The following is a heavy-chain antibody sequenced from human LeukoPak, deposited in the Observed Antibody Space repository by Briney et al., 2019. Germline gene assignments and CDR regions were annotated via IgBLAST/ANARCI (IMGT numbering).Heavy chain of an antibody. J-gene: IGHJ4*02. CDR3: ASECYCSSPRCFIDY. CDR1: GGSISSGSYY. D-gene: IGHD2-2*01. Sequence: PSQTLSLTCTVSGGSISSGSYYWSWIRQPPGKGLEWIGYIYHRASTYYNPSLKSRVTISVDTSNNQFSLKPNSVNAADSAVYCCASECYCSSPRCFIDYWGQGALVTVSS. V-gene: IGHV4-30-2*01. CDR2: IYHRAST.